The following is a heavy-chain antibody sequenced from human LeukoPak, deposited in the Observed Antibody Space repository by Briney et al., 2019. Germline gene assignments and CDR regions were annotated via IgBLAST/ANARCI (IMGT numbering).Heavy chain of an antibody. CDR2: IYYSGST. V-gene: IGHV4-59*01. CDR1: GGSISSYY. CDR3: ARLKYYYDSSGSRAEYFQH. D-gene: IGHD3-22*01. Sequence: SETQSLTCTVSGGSISSYYWSWIRQPPGKGLEWIGYIYYSGSTNYNPSLKSRVTISVDTSKNQFSLKLSSVTAADTAVYYCARLKYYYDSSGSRAEYFQHWGQGTLVTASS. J-gene: IGHJ1*01.